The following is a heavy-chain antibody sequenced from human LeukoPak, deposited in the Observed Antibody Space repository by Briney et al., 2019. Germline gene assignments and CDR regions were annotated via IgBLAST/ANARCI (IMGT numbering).Heavy chain of an antibody. CDR2: IYFSGGT. V-gene: IGHV4-39*01. Sequence: PSETLSLTCTVSGDSISSSNCYWGWIRQPPGKGLEWIGSIYFSGGTYYNPSLKSRVTISVDTSKNQFSLKLSSVTAADTAVYYCARQGDDYDSSGYYSPWGQGTLVTVSS. D-gene: IGHD3-22*01. CDR3: ARQGDDYDSSGYYSP. J-gene: IGHJ5*02. CDR1: GDSISSSNCY.